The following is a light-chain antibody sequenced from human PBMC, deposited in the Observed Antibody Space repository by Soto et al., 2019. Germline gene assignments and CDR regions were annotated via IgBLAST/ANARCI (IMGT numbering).Light chain of an antibody. Sequence: EIVLTQSPGTLSLSPGERATLSCRASQSVNSNYLAWYQQKPGQPPRLLIYGISTRATGIPDRFSASGSGTDFTLTINRLEPEDFAVYYCQRYGSSQFTFGPGTKVDIK. V-gene: IGKV3-20*01. CDR1: QSVNSNY. CDR3: QRYGSSQFT. CDR2: GIS. J-gene: IGKJ3*01.